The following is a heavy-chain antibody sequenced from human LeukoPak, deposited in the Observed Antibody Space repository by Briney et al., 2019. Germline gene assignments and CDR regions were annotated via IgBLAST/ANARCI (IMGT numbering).Heavy chain of an antibody. J-gene: IGHJ4*02. V-gene: IGHV3-30*04. D-gene: IGHD1-26*01. CDR2: ISYDGSNK. CDR3: ARDGGSLGY. CDR1: GFTFSSYA. Sequence: GGSLRLSCAASGFTFSSYAMHWVRQAPGKGLEWVAVISYDGSNKYYADSVKGRFTISRDNAKNSLYLQMNSLRAEDTAVYYCARDGGSLGYWGQGTLVTVSS.